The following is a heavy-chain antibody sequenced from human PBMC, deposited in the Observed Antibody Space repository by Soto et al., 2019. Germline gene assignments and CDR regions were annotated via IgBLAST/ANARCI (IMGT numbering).Heavy chain of an antibody. CDR3: AREAYGSGSYYSQDWFDP. J-gene: IGHJ5*02. CDR1: GGSISSYY. D-gene: IGHD3-10*01. CDR2: IYTSGST. V-gene: IGHV4-4*07. Sequence: ETLGLTCPVSGGSISSYYWSGIRQPSGKGLEWIGRIYTSGSTNYNPSLKSRVTMSVDTSKNQFSLKLSSVTAADTAVYYCAREAYGSGSYYSQDWFDPWGQGTLVTVYS.